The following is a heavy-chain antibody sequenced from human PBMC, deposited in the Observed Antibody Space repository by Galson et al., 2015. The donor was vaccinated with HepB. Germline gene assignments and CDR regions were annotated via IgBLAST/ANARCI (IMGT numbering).Heavy chain of an antibody. D-gene: IGHD2-15*01. J-gene: IGHJ3*02. CDR3: AKGFCGGRGRYPGSFHM. CDR2: IIPSLDMS. Sequence: SVKVSCKASGGTFSSYSITWVRQAPGQGLEWMGRIIPSLDMSNYTQKLQGRVTITADKSTNTAFMELSSLRAEDTALYYCAKGFCGGRGRYPGSFHMWGQGTMVTVSS. V-gene: IGHV1-69*02. CDR1: GGTFSSYS.